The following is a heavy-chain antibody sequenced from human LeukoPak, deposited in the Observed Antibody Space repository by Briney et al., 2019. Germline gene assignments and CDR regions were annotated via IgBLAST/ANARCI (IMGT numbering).Heavy chain of an antibody. D-gene: IGHD5-18*01. CDR3: VKGDTAMLTYPHTFEY. Sequence: PGGSLGLSCSASGFTFSNYAMHWVPQAPGRGWEYVSVISSHGGSTYYADSVKGRFTISRDNSKNTLYLQMSSLRAEDTAVYYCVKGDTAMLTYPHTFEYWGQGALVTVSS. V-gene: IGHV3-64D*06. J-gene: IGHJ4*02. CDR2: ISSHGGST. CDR1: GFTFSNYA.